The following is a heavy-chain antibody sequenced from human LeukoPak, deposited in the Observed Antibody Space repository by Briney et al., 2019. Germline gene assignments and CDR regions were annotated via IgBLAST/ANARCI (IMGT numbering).Heavy chain of an antibody. D-gene: IGHD6-6*01. Sequence: PWGSVSLSCAASGFTFSSYGMHWVRQAPGKGLEWVAVISYDGSNKYYADSVKGRFTISRDNSKNTLYLQMNSLRAEDTAVYYCAKTLIAARRPYYYYGMDVWGEGTTVSSSS. V-gene: IGHV3-30*18. CDR1: GFTFSSYG. CDR2: ISYDGSNK. J-gene: IGHJ6*04. CDR3: AKTLIAARRPYYYYGMDV.